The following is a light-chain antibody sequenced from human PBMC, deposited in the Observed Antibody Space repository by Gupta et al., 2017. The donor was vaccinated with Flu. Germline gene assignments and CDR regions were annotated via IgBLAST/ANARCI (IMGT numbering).Light chain of an antibody. CDR2: LNSDGSH. CDR3: QIWGTGIVV. J-gene: IGLJ2*01. Sequence: QLVLTQSPSASASLGASVKLTCTLSSRHSSYAIAWHQQQPEKGPRYLMKLNSDGSHSKGDGIPDRFSGSSSAAARSLTISRLQSEDEADYSCQIWGTGIVVFGGGTKLNVL. V-gene: IGLV4-69*01. CDR1: SRHSSYA.